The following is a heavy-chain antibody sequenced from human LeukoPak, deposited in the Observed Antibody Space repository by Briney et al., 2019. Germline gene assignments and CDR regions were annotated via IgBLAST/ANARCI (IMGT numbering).Heavy chain of an antibody. CDR3: AKDVVGHQWPENY. Sequence: GGSLRLSCAASGFTFSSYAMSWVRQGPGKGLEWVSAISVSGNTYHADSVRGRFTISRDNSKNTLYLQMNSLTADDTAVYYCAKDVVGHQWPENYWGQGTLVTVSS. J-gene: IGHJ4*02. V-gene: IGHV3-23*01. CDR2: ISVSGNT. D-gene: IGHD2-15*01. CDR1: GFTFSSYA.